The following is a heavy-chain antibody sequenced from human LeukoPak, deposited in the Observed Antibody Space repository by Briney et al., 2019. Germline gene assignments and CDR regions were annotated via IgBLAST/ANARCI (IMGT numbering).Heavy chain of an antibody. CDR2: INPTSGDT. D-gene: IGHD2-15*01. CDR1: GYTFTSYY. V-gene: IGHV1-46*01. Sequence: ASVKVSCKASGYTFTSYYMHWVRQAPGQGLEWMGIINPTSGDTTYAQKFQGRLTMTRDMSTSTVYMELSSLTSEDTAVFYCARYGFSAVWQGGWHAFDIWGQGTVVTVSS. J-gene: IGHJ3*02. CDR3: ARYGFSAVWQGGWHAFDI.